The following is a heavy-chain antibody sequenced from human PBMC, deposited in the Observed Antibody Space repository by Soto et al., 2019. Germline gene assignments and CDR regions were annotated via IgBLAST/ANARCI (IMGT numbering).Heavy chain of an antibody. CDR1: GGSISSGGYY. V-gene: IGHV4-31*03. D-gene: IGHD3-10*01. CDR2: IYYSGST. Sequence: PSETLSLTCTVSGGSISSGGYYWSWIRQHPGKGLEWIGYIYYSGSTYYNPSLKSRVTISVDTSKNQFSLKLSSVTAADTAVYYCARDLKPGYGSGSYSWGQGTLVTVSS. J-gene: IGHJ5*02. CDR3: ARDLKPGYGSGSYS.